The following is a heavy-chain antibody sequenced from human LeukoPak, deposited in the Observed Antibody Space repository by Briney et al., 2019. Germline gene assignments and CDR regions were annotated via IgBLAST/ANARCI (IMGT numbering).Heavy chain of an antibody. Sequence: SQTLSLTCTVSGGSISSGSYYWSWLRQPAGKGLEWIGRIYTSGSTNYNPSLKSRVTISVDTSKNQFSLKLSSVTAADTAVYYCARSPYYDFWSGYYERFDYWGQGTLVTVSS. CDR2: IYTSGST. CDR1: GGSISSGSYY. V-gene: IGHV4-61*02. D-gene: IGHD3-3*01. CDR3: ARSPYYDFWSGYYERFDY. J-gene: IGHJ4*02.